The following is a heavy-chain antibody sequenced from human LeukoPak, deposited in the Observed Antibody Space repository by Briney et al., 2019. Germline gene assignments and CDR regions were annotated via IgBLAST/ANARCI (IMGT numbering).Heavy chain of an antibody. CDR1: GYTFTGYY. CDR2: INPSGGST. V-gene: IGHV1-46*01. Sequence: ASVKVSCKASGYTFTGYYIHWVRQAPGQGLEWMGIINPSGGSTSYAQKFQGRVTMTRDMSTSTVYMELSSLTSEDTAVYYCARVHHYFDIAFDYWGQGTLVTVSS. D-gene: IGHD3-22*01. CDR3: ARVHHYFDIAFDY. J-gene: IGHJ4*02.